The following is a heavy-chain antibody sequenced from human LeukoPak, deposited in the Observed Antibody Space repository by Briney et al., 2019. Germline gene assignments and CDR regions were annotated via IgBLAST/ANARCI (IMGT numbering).Heavy chain of an antibody. CDR3: ARDRRLGYGDYFETYYFDY. V-gene: IGHV1-2*02. D-gene: IGHD4-17*01. CDR1: GYTFTGYY. CDR2: INPNSGGT. Sequence: ASVKVSCKASGYTFTGYYMHWVRQAPGQGLEWMGWINPNSGGTNYAQKFQGRVTMTRDTSISTAYMELSRLRSDDTAVYYCARDRRLGYGDYFETYYFDYWGQGTLVTVSS. J-gene: IGHJ4*02.